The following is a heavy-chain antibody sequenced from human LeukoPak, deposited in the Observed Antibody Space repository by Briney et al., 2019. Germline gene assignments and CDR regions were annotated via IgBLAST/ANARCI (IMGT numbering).Heavy chain of an antibody. CDR3: ARDPHRERGTSNVFDI. Sequence: SETLSLTCTVSGGSISSADFHWNWVRQPPGKDLESIGSIYYTGTTQYNPSLKSRITISLDMFKNQFSLKLSSVTAADTAVYYCARDPHRERGTSNVFDIWGQGTMVTVSS. J-gene: IGHJ3*02. CDR1: GGSISSADFH. CDR2: IYYTGTT. V-gene: IGHV4-30-4*08. D-gene: IGHD1-14*01.